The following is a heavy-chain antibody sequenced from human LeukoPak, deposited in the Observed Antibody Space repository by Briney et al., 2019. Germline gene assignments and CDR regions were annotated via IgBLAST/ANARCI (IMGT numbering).Heavy chain of an antibody. V-gene: IGHV4-59*01. D-gene: IGHD3-10*01. CDR3: ARGPGFGSDP. CDR2: IHYSGST. Sequence: SETLSLTCTVSGGSISGYYWTWIRQPPGKALESIGHIHYSGSTYYTPSLQSRVTMSVDTSNNQLSLKLSSVTAADTAVYYCARGPGFGSDPWGQGTLVTVSS. CDR1: GGSISGYY. J-gene: IGHJ5*02.